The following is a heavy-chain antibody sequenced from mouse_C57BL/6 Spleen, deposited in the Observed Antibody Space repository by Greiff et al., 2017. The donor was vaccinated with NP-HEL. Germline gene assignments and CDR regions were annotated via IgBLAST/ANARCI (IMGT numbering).Heavy chain of an antibody. Sequence: VQLQQSGAELVRPGPSVKVSCKASGYAFTNYLIEWVKQRPGQGLEWIGVINPGSGGTNYNEKFKGKATLTADKSSSTAYMQLSSLTSEDSAVYFCARGSKRDAMDYWGQGTSVTVSS. D-gene: IGHD2-5*01. CDR3: ARGSKRDAMDY. V-gene: IGHV1-54*01. J-gene: IGHJ4*01. CDR1: GYAFTNYL. CDR2: INPGSGGT.